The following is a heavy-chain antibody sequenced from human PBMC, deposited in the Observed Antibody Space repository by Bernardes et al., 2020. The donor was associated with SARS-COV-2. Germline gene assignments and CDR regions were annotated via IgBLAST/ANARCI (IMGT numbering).Heavy chain of an antibody. J-gene: IGHJ4*02. Sequence: SETLSLTCAVYGGSFSGYYWSWIRQPPGKGLEWIGEINHSGSTNYNPSLKSRVTISVDTSKNQFSLKLSSVTAADTAVYYCARGGYSYGFPSYQRGIDYWGQGTLVTVSS. CDR2: INHSGST. CDR1: GGSFSGYY. CDR3: ARGGYSYGFPSYQRGIDY. V-gene: IGHV4-34*01. D-gene: IGHD5-18*01.